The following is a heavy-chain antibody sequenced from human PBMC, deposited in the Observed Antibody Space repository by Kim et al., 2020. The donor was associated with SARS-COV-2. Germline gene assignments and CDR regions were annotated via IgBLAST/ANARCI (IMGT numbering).Heavy chain of an antibody. V-gene: IGHV3-23*03. Sequence: GGSLRLSCAASGFTFSSYAMSWVRQAPGKGLEWVSVIYSGGSSTYYADSVKGRFTISRDNSKNTLYLQMNSLRAEDTAVYYCAKDVEDSSGWYTSHPTQFDYWGQGTLVTVSS. D-gene: IGHD6-19*01. CDR3: AKDVEDSSGWYTSHPTQFDY. J-gene: IGHJ4*02. CDR2: IYSGGSST. CDR1: GFTFSSYA.